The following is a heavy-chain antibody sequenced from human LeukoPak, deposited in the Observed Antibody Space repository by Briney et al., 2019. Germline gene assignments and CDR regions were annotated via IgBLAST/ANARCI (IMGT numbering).Heavy chain of an antibody. CDR2: ISSSGSTI. Sequence: PGGSLRLSCAASGFTFSDYYMSWIRQAPGKGLEWVSYISSSGSTIYYADSVKGRFTISRDNAKNSLYLQMNSLRAEDTALYHCARDAPLTSGAFDIWGQGTMVTVSS. CDR1: GFTFSDYY. V-gene: IGHV3-11*01. CDR3: ARDAPLTSGAFDI. J-gene: IGHJ3*02. D-gene: IGHD2-2*01.